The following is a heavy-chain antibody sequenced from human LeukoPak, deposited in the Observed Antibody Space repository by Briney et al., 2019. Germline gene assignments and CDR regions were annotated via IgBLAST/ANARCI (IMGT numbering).Heavy chain of an antibody. Sequence: PGGSLRLSCAASGFTFSSYSMNWVRQAPGKGLEWVSAISGSGGSTYYADSVKGRFTISRDNSKNTLYLQMNSLRAEDTAVYYCAKGYYGSGSYCGFDYWGQGTLVTVSS. CDR1: GFTFSSYS. D-gene: IGHD3-10*01. J-gene: IGHJ4*02. V-gene: IGHV3-23*01. CDR2: ISGSGGST. CDR3: AKGYYGSGSYCGFDY.